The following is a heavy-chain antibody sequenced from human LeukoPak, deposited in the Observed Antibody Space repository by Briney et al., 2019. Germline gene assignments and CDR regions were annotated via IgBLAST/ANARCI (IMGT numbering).Heavy chain of an antibody. CDR2: MNPNSGNT. J-gene: IGHJ4*02. Sequence: ASVKVSCKASGYTFTSYDINWVRQATGQGLEWMGWMNPNSGNTGYAQKFQGRVTMTRNTSISTAYMELSSLRSEDTAVYYCARGRRQQWLVRQYYFDYWGQGTLVTVSS. D-gene: IGHD6-19*01. V-gene: IGHV1-8*01. CDR1: GYTFTSYD. CDR3: ARGRRQQWLVRQYYFDY.